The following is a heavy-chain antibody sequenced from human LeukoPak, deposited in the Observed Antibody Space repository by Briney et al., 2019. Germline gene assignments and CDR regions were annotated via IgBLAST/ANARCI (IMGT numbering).Heavy chain of an antibody. CDR1: GYTFTGYY. CDR2: INPNSGGT. D-gene: IGHD3-10*01. V-gene: IGHV1-2*02. Sequence: ASVKVSCKASGYTFTGYYMRWVRQAPGQGLEWMGWINPNSGGTNYAQKFQGRVTMTRDTSISTAYMELSRLRSDDTAVYYCARHGSGSYYGYYYYYGMDVWGQGTTVTVSS. J-gene: IGHJ6*02. CDR3: ARHGSGSYYGYYYYYGMDV.